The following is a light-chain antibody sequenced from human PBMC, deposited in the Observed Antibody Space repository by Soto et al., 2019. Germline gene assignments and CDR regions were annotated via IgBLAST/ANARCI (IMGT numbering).Light chain of an antibody. CDR3: QSYDSSLSGSV. CDR1: SSNIGAGYD. Sequence: QSALTQPPSVSGAPGQRVIISCTGSSSNIGAGYDVHWYQQLPGTAPKFLIYGNSNRPSGVPDRFSGSKSGTSASLAITGLQAEDEAVYYCQSYDSSLSGSVFGGGTKLTVL. CDR2: GNS. V-gene: IGLV1-40*01. J-gene: IGLJ2*01.